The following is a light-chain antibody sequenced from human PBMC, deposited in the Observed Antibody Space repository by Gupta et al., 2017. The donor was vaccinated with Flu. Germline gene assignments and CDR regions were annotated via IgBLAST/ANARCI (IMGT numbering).Light chain of an antibody. Sequence: EIVLTQSPATLSLSPGERVTLSCGASQSVSSDYLAWYQQKPGLAPRLLIYDATIRATGIPDRFSGSGSGTHFTLTISRLEPEDFAVYFRHQYGSSLGTFGQGTKLEIK. V-gene: IGKV3D-20*01. CDR2: DAT. CDR1: QSVSSDY. J-gene: IGKJ2*01. CDR3: HQYGSSLGT.